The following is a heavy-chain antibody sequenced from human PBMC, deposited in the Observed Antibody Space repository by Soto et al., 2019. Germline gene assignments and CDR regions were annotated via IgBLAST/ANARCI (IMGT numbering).Heavy chain of an antibody. CDR1: WCNCVGYG. V-gene: IGHV5-51*01. D-gene: IGHD2-2*01. CDR3: ARLGPTPSGDQLLSYYSGMDV. Sequence: GEAKKGRWRVSWCNCVGYGSGRVRQITGKGLDWMGIIYPGDSDTRYSASFQGQVTISADKSISTAYLQWSSLKASDTAMYYCARLGPTPSGDQLLSYYSGMDVWGKGSTVTVSS. J-gene: IGHJ6*04. CDR2: IYPGDSDT.